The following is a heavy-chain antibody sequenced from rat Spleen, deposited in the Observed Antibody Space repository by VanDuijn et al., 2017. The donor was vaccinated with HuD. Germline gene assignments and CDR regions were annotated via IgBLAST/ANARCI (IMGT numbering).Heavy chain of an antibody. V-gene: IGHV5-7*01. CDR1: GFTFSNYD. CDR3: ASNRGAWNY. Sequence: EVQLVESGGGLVQPGRSMKLSCAASGFTFSNYDMAWVRQAPKKGLEWVATISYDGSSTNYRDSVKGRFTISRDNAKSTLYLQMDSLRSEDTATYYCASNRGAWNYWGQGVMVTVSS. CDR2: ISYDGSST. J-gene: IGHJ2*01. D-gene: IGHD4-2*01.